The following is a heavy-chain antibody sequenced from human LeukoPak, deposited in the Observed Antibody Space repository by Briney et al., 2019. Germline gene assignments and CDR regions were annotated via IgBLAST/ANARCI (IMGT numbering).Heavy chain of an antibody. J-gene: IGHJ6*02. CDR2: ISGDGGST. V-gene: IGHV3-43*02. CDR3: AKAGYSYGSYYYYYGLDV. D-gene: IGHD5-18*01. CDR1: GFTFDDYA. Sequence: PGGSLRLSCVASGFTFDDYAMHWVRQAPGKGLEWVSLISGDGGSTYYADSVKGRFTISRDNSKNSLYLQMNSLRTEDTALYYCAKAGYSYGSYYYYYGLDVWGQGTTVTVSS.